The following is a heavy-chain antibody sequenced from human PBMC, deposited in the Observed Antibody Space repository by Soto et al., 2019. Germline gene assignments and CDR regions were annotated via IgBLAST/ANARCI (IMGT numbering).Heavy chain of an antibody. D-gene: IGHD2-2*01. V-gene: IGHV3-30*18. Sequence: QEHLVESGGGVVQPGTSLRLSCAASGFTFNTYGMHWVRQAPGKGLEWVAVISYDGSEQFYVDSVKGRFTISRDNSKNTVYLQMSSLRTEDTAIYYCAKSPIFYCSSPKCYKYYFDLWGQGTLVTVSS. J-gene: IGHJ4*02. CDR3: AKSPIFYCSSPKCYKYYFDL. CDR2: ISYDGSEQ. CDR1: GFTFNTYG.